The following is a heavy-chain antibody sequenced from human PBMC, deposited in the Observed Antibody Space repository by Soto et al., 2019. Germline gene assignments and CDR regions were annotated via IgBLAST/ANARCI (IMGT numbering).Heavy chain of an antibody. CDR1: GYSFTSYC. J-gene: IGHJ6*03. V-gene: IGHV5-51*01. Sequence: PGESLKISCEGSGYSFTSYCIRWVRQMPGKGLEWMGIIYPGDSGTRYSPSFQGQVTISADKSISTAYLQWSSLKASDTAMYYCARLRGDYPYYYYYMDVWGKGTTVTVSS. D-gene: IGHD4-17*01. CDR3: ARLRGDYPYYYYYMDV. CDR2: IYPGDSGT.